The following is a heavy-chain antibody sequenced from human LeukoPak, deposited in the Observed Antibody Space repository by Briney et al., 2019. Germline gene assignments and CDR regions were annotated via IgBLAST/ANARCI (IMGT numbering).Heavy chain of an antibody. Sequence: GGSLRLSCAASGFTFSSYGMHWVRQAPGKGLEWVAFIRYDGSNKYYADSVKGRFTISRDNSKNTLYLQMNSLRAEDTAVYYCARDFSGALWFGEPRGQGTLVTVSS. J-gene: IGHJ4*02. V-gene: IGHV3-30*02. CDR2: IRYDGSNK. CDR3: ARDFSGALWFGEP. D-gene: IGHD3-10*01. CDR1: GFTFSSYG.